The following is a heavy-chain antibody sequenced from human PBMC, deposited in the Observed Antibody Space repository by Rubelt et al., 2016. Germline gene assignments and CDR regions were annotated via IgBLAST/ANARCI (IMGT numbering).Heavy chain of an antibody. V-gene: IGHV4-59*01. CDR2: IYHSGST. D-gene: IGHD6-13*01. CDR3: ATSKFSSNWFAY. J-gene: IGHJ4*02. CDR1: GGSISSYY. Sequence: QVQLQESGPGLVKPSETLSLTCTVSGGSISSYYWSWIRQPPGKGLEWIGYIYHSGSTNYNPSLKSRVTISVDTSKNQFSLRLTSVTAADTAMYYCATSKFSSNWFAYWGQGTLVTVSS.